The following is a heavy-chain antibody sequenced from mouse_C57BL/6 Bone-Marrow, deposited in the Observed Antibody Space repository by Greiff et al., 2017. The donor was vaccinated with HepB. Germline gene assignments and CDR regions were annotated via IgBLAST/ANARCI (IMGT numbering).Heavy chain of an antibody. CDR3: TRRGDFYDYDDAMDY. V-gene: IGHV1-15*01. J-gene: IGHJ4*01. CDR1: GYTFTDYE. CDR2: IDPETGGT. D-gene: IGHD2-4*01. Sequence: QVQLQQSGAELVRPGASVTLSCKASGYTFTDYEMHWVKQTPVHGLEWIGAIDPETGGTAYNQKFKGKAILTADKSSSTAYMEPRSLTSEDSAVYYCTRRGDFYDYDDAMDYWGQGTSVTVSS.